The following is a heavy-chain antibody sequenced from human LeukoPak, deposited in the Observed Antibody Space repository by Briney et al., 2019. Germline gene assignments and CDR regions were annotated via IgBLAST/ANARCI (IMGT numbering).Heavy chain of an antibody. CDR2: IYYSGAT. D-gene: IGHD1-1*01. CDR1: GFTFSSYG. CDR3: ARMGATTPHSANPDY. J-gene: IGHJ4*02. Sequence: GTLRLSCAASGFTFSSYGMSWVRQPPGKGLEWIGYIYYSGATNYSPSLRSRLTISVDTSKDQLYMTLNSVTAADTAVYYCARMGATTPHSANPDYWGQGTLVTVSS. V-gene: IGHV4-59*01.